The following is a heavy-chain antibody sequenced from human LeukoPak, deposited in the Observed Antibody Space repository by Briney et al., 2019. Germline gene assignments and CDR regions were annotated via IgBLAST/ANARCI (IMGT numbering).Heavy chain of an antibody. CDR2: ISAYNGNT. CDR3: ARGDCSKNWFDP. CDR1: GYTFTGYY. Sequence: GASVKVSCKASGYTFTGYYIHWVRQAPGQGVEWMGWISAYNGNTNYAQKLQGRVTMTTDTSTSTAYMELRSLRSDDAAVYYCARGDCSKNWFDPWGQGTLVTVSS. D-gene: IGHD2-15*01. J-gene: IGHJ5*02. V-gene: IGHV1-18*04.